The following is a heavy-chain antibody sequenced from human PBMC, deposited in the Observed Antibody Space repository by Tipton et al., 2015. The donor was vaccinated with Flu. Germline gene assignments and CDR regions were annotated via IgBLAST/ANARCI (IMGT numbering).Heavy chain of an antibody. CDR1: GFTFSRYG. Sequence: GSLRLSCAVSGFTFSRYGVSWVRQAPGKGLEWVSGFSAAGGTTYFADSVKGRFTISRDNYKNTLYLQMNSLRADDTAVYYCAKVIPELVAGLDSWGQGTLVTVSS. CDR2: FSAAGGTT. D-gene: IGHD6-19*01. V-gene: IGHV3-23*01. CDR3: AKVIPELVAGLDS. J-gene: IGHJ4*02.